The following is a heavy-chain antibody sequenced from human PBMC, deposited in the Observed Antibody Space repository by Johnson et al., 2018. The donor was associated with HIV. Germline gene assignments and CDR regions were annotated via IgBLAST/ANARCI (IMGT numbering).Heavy chain of an antibody. D-gene: IGHD3-10*01. CDR2: IRDDGSGK. Sequence: LVESGGGVVQPGGSLRLSCAASGFTFSTYAMHWVRQAPGKGLEWVAFIRDDGSGKHYADAVTGRFTIARDNSKNTMYLQMNSLRAEDTAVYYCATEGYGSGTYGAFDIWGQGTKVTVSS. CDR1: GFTFSTYA. V-gene: IGHV3-30*02. J-gene: IGHJ3*02. CDR3: ATEGYGSGTYGAFDI.